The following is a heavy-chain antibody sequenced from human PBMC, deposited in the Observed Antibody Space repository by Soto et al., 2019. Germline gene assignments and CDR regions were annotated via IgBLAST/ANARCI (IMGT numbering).Heavy chain of an antibody. J-gene: IGHJ5*02. CDR2: IYYSGST. D-gene: IGHD6-13*01. CDR3: ARDHTSGAAAGTRWFDP. V-gene: IGHV4-59*01. CDR1: GCYISSYC. Sequence: SETLSLTCPVSGCYISSYCWSWIRQPPGKGLEWIGYIYYSGSTNYNPSLKSRVTISVDTSKNQFSLKLSSVTAADTAVYYCARDHTSGAAAGTRWFDPWGQGTLVTVSS.